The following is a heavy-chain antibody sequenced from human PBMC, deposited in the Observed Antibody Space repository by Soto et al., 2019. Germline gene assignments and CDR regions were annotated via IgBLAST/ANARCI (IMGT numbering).Heavy chain of an antibody. CDR3: ARGLRGYTGYDGGGAFDI. Sequence: QVQLVQSGTEVKKSGSSVKVSCKASGDTFTNFAISWMRQAPGQGLEWMGGIIPMFGTPNYAQKFQGSVTITADRSTSTAYLELRSLRSEHTAVYYCARGLRGYTGYDGGGAFDIWGQGTMVTVSS. CDR1: GDTFTNFA. J-gene: IGHJ3*02. V-gene: IGHV1-69*06. CDR2: IIPMFGTP. D-gene: IGHD5-12*01.